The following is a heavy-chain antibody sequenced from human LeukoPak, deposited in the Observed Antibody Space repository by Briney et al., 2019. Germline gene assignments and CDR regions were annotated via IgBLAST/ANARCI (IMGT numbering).Heavy chain of an antibody. CDR1: GFTFSSYA. V-gene: IGHV3-30-3*01. CDR3: ARDCSSTSCYKEIDP. J-gene: IGHJ5*02. Sequence: GGSLRLSCAASGFTFSSYAMHWVRQAPGKGLEWVAVISYDGSNKYYADSVKGRFTISRDNSKNTLYLQMNSLRAEDTAVYYCARDCSSTSCYKEIDPWGQGTLVTVSS. D-gene: IGHD2-2*02. CDR2: ISYDGSNK.